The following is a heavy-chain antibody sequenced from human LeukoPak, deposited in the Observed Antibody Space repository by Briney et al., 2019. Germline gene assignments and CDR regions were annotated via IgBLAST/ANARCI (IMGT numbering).Heavy chain of an antibody. CDR3: AKGSYYDSSGSFYFGY. D-gene: IGHD3-22*01. CDR2: ISGSGDNT. CDR1: GFTFSSYA. J-gene: IGHJ4*02. V-gene: IGHV3-23*01. Sequence: SGGSLRLSCAASGFTFSSYAMSWVRQVPGKGLEWVSGISGSGDNTYYADSVKGRFTISRDNSKNTLYVQVNSLGTEDTAAYYCAKGSYYDSSGSFYFGYWGQGTLVTVSS.